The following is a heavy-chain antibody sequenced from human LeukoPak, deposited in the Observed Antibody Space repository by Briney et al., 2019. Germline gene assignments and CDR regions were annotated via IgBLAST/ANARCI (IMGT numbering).Heavy chain of an antibody. CDR3: ARRYCSSTSCSKYGMDV. CDR1: GGTFSSYA. CDR2: IIPILGIA. Sequence: SVKVSCKASGGTFSSYAISWVRQAPGQGLEWMGRIIPILGIANYAQKFQGRVTITADKSTSTAYVELSSLRSEDTAVYYCARRYCSSTSCSKYGMDVWGQGTTVTVSS. V-gene: IGHV1-69*04. J-gene: IGHJ6*02. D-gene: IGHD2-2*01.